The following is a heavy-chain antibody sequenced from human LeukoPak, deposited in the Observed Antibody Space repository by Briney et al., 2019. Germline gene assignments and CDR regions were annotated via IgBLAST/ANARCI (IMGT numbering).Heavy chain of an antibody. CDR3: AKDYIPHGYWYFDL. Sequence: GGSLRLSCAASGFTFSSYAMSWVRQAPGKGLEWISAISGSGGSTYYADSVKGRFTISRDNSKNTLYLQINSLRAEDTAVYYCAKDYIPHGYWYFDLWGRGTLVTVSS. CDR2: ISGSGGST. J-gene: IGHJ2*01. V-gene: IGHV3-23*01. CDR1: GFTFSSYA.